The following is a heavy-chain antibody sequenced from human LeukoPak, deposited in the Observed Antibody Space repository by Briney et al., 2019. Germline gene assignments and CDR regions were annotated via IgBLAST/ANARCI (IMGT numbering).Heavy chain of an antibody. Sequence: ASVKVSCKASGYTFTGYYMHWVRQAPGQGLEWLGWINPNSGGTNYAQKFQGRVTMTRDTSISTAYMELSRLRSDDTAVYYCARGVAVTRSGRSYFDYWGQGTLVTVSS. V-gene: IGHV1-2*02. J-gene: IGHJ4*02. D-gene: IGHD6-19*01. CDR1: GYTFTGYY. CDR2: INPNSGGT. CDR3: ARGVAVTRSGRSYFDY.